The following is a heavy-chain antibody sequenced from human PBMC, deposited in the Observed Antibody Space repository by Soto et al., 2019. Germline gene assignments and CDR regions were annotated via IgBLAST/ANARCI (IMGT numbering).Heavy chain of an antibody. CDR3: ARDISYGSGHAFDI. V-gene: IGHV1-2*04. J-gene: IGHJ3*02. CDR1: GYTFTGYY. Sequence: GASVKVSCKASGYTFTGYYMHWVRQAPGQGLEWMGWINPNSGGTNYAQKFQGWVTMTRDTSIGTAYMELSRLRSDDTAVYYCARDISYGSGHAFDIWGQGTMVTVSS. D-gene: IGHD3-10*01. CDR2: INPNSGGT.